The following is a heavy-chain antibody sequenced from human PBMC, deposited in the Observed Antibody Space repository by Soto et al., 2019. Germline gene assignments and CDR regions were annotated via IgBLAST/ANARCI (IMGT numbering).Heavy chain of an antibody. J-gene: IGHJ4*02. D-gene: IGHD6-13*01. Sequence: SETLSLTCAVYGGSFSGYYWSWIRQPPGKGLEWIGEINHSGSTNYNPSLKSRVTISVDTSKNQFSLKLSSVTAADTAVYYCARGLGIAAAGTKRGFDYWGQGTLVTVSS. CDR1: GGSFSGYY. CDR3: ARGLGIAAAGTKRGFDY. CDR2: INHSGST. V-gene: IGHV4-34*01.